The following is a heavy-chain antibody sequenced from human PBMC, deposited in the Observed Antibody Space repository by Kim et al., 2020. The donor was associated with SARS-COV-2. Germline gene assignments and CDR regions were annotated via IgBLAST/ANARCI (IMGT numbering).Heavy chain of an antibody. CDR3: TRMVYISTGQERYFDL. J-gene: IGHJ2*01. D-gene: IGHD3-9*01. V-gene: IGHV3-49*03. Sequence: GGSLRLSCTASGFTFGDYAMSWFRQAPGKGLEWVGFIRSKAYGGTTEYAASVKGRFTISRDDSKSIAYLQMNSLKTEDTAVYYCTRMVYISTGQERYFDLWGRGTLVTVSS. CDR1: GFTFGDYA. CDR2: IRSKAYGGTT.